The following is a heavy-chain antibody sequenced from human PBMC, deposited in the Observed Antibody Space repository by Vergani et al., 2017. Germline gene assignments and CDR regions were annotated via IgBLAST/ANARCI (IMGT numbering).Heavy chain of an antibody. D-gene: IGHD2-8*01. V-gene: IGHV4-34*01. CDR1: GESFTSYH. CDR3: ARVNTETNGQLHHYYYQEV. Sequence: QVQLQQWGGGLLKPSETLSLTCVVNGESFTSYHWTWIRQSPGEGLEWVGDIDHTGRPDYNPSLKSRLTMSVDKSRNQFSLTLNSVTATDTAIYFCARVNTETNGQLHHYYYQEVLGQGTAVTVS. J-gene: IGHJ6*03. CDR2: IDHTGRP.